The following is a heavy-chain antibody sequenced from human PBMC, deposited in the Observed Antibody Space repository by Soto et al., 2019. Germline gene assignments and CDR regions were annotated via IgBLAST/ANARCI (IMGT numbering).Heavy chain of an antibody. Sequence: EVQLVESGGGLVQPGGSLRLSCAGSGFIFSTYDMSWVRQTAGKRLEWVSTIGVGGDTYYEDSVKVRFTIFRENAKNSLYLQMNSLRVGDTAIYYCARAMEVDPIDYWGQGTLVTVSS. CDR1: GFIFSTYD. V-gene: IGHV3-13*01. CDR3: ARAMEVDPIDY. J-gene: IGHJ4*02. CDR2: IGVGGDT. D-gene: IGHD1-1*01.